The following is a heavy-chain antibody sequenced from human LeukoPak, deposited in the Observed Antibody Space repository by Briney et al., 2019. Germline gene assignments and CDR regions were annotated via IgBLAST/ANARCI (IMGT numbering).Heavy chain of an antibody. CDR3: ARLTGYSSESWFDP. D-gene: IGHD3-9*01. Sequence: SETLSLTCTVSGVSVSSSSYYWVWIRQPPGKGLEWIGSIYYGGSTYYNPSLKSRVTISVDTSRTQFSLQLSSVTAADTAVYYCARLTGYSSESWFDPWGQGTLVTVSS. V-gene: IGHV4-39*07. CDR2: IYYGGST. J-gene: IGHJ5*02. CDR1: GVSVSSSSYY.